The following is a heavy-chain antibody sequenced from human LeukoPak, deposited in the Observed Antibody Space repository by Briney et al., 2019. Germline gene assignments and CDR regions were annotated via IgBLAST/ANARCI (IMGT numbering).Heavy chain of an antibody. V-gene: IGHV3-21*01. CDR3: TRDATQYLRYGYFDS. D-gene: IGHD2/OR15-2a*01. J-gene: IGHJ4*02. Sequence: GSLRLSCAASGFTVSTNYMSWVRQAPGKGLEWVSSINNIASHIYYVDSVRGRFTISRDNAKNSVSLQMNNLRAEDTAVYYCTRDATQYLRYGYFDSWGQGILVTVSS. CDR1: GFTVSTNY. CDR2: INNIASHI.